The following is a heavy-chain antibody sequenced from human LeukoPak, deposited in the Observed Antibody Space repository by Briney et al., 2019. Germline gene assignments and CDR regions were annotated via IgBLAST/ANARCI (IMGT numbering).Heavy chain of an antibody. J-gene: IGHJ4*02. CDR1: GYTFTGYY. V-gene: IGHV1-2*02. D-gene: IGHD6-13*01. Sequence: SVKVSCKASGYTFTGYYMHWVRQAPGQGFEWMGWINPNSGGTNYAQKFQGRVTMTRDTSISTAYMELSRLRSDDTAVYYCARSPSSSWYYFDYWGQGTLVTVSS. CDR3: ARSPSSSWYYFDY. CDR2: INPNSGGT.